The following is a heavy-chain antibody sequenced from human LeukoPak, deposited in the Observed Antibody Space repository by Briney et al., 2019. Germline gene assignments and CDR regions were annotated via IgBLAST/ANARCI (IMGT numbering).Heavy chain of an antibody. CDR1: GYTFTSYG. CDR3: AREISADYGDYLDY. Sequence: ASVKVSCKASGYTFTSYGISWVRQAPGRGLEWMGWISAYNGNTNYAQKLQGRVTMTTDTSTSTAYMELRSLRSDDTAVYYCAREISADYGDYLDYWGQGTLVTVSS. V-gene: IGHV1-18*01. CDR2: ISAYNGNT. J-gene: IGHJ4*02. D-gene: IGHD4-17*01.